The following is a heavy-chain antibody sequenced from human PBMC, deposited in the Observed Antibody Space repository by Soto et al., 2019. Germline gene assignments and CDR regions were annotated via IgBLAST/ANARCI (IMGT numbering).Heavy chain of an antibody. Sequence: QVQLVESGGGVVQPGRSLRLSCAASGFTFSSYGMHWVRQAPGKGLEWVAVIWYDGSNKYYADSVKGRFTISRDNSKNTLYLQMNSRRAEDTAVYYCARGLRRSWDYWGQGTLVTVSS. CDR1: GFTFSSYG. V-gene: IGHV3-33*01. J-gene: IGHJ4*02. CDR2: IWYDGSNK. D-gene: IGHD4-17*01. CDR3: ARGLRRSWDY.